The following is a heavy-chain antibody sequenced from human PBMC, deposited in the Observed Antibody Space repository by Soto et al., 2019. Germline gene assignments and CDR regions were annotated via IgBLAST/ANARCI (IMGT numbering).Heavy chain of an antibody. V-gene: IGHV1-46*01. Sequence: VKVCCKASGYTLTTFFMNWVRQAPRQGLEWMGVINPGYPAGRSTTYAQKFQGRVTMTTDTSTSTVYMELSRLRSDDTAVYYCARAPLVARATTGMDVWGQGTTVTV. J-gene: IGHJ6*02. CDR2: INPGYPAGRST. CDR1: GYTLTTFF. CDR3: ARAPLVARATTGMDV. D-gene: IGHD1-26*01.